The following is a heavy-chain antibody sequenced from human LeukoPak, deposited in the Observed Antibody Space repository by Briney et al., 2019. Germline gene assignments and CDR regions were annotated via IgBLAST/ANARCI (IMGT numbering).Heavy chain of an antibody. Sequence: SETLSLTCTVSGGSISSGGYYWSWIRQHPGKGLEWIGYIYYSGSTYYNPSLKSRVTISVDTSKNQFSLKLSSVTAADTAVYYCARGSGIAAAAPLDYYYGMDVWGQGPRSPSP. CDR3: ARGSGIAAAAPLDYYYGMDV. D-gene: IGHD6-13*01. CDR2: IYYSGST. CDR1: GGSISSGGYY. V-gene: IGHV4-31*03. J-gene: IGHJ6*02.